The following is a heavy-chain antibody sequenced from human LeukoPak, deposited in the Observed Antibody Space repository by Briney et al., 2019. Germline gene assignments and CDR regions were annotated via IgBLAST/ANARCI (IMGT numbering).Heavy chain of an antibody. V-gene: IGHV1-2*06. Sequence: ASVKVSCKASGYSFTSNYIHWVRQAPGQGLEWMGRINPNSGGTNYAQKFQGRVTMTRDTSISTAYMELSRLRSDDTAVYYCARDYYDSSGYYDGWGQGTLVTVSS. CDR1: GYSFTSNY. CDR3: ARDYYDSSGYYDG. CDR2: INPNSGGT. J-gene: IGHJ4*02. D-gene: IGHD3-22*01.